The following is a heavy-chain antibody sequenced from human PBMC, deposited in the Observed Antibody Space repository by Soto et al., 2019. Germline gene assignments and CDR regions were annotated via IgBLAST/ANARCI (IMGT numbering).Heavy chain of an antibody. Sequence: QVQLVESGGGVVQPGRSLRLSCAASGFTFNGYAMHWVRQAPGKGLEWVAVISYDGSNKNYGDSVKGRLTISRDNSNNTLYLQIDSLRAEDTAVYYCVRNEGTGTNSNYYYTMDVWGHGTTVTVFS. V-gene: IGHV3-30-3*01. CDR3: VRNEGTGTNSNYYYTMDV. D-gene: IGHD1-1*01. CDR2: ISYDGSNK. J-gene: IGHJ6*02. CDR1: GFTFNGYA.